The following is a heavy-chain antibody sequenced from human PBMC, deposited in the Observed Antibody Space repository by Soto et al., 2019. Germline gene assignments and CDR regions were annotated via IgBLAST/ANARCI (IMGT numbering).Heavy chain of an antibody. V-gene: IGHV3-23*01. D-gene: IGHD3-3*01. CDR2: LSGSGDRT. CDR3: AKSNQIFGVLIDYYYYGMDV. CDR1: GFTFSSYG. Sequence: GGCLRLSCAASGFTFSSYGMSWVRQAPGKGPEWVSTLSGSGDRTDYADSVRGQFTISRDNSKNTVYLQMNSLRTEDTAIYYCAKSNQIFGVLIDYYYYGMDVWGQGTTVTVSS. J-gene: IGHJ6*02.